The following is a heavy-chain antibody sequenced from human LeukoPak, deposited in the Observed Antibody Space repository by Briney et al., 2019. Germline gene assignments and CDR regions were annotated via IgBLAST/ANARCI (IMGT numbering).Heavy chain of an antibody. CDR2: IYHSGST. CDR1: GGSISSSNW. J-gene: IGHJ6*03. D-gene: IGHD2-2*01. CDR3: ARAVSSSIYYYYMDV. Sequence: SETLSLTCAVSGGSISSSNWWSWVRQPPGKGLEWIGEIYHSGSTNYNPSLKSRVTISVDKSKNQFSLKLSSVTAADTAVYYCARAVSSSIYYYYMDVWGKGTTVTISS. V-gene: IGHV4-4*02.